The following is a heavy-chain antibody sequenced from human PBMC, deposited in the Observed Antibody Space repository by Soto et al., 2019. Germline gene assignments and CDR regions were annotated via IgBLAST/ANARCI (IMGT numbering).Heavy chain of an antibody. CDR3: ASRDGGYDILTGPYYFDY. Sequence: QLQLQESGPGLVKPSETLSLTCTVSGGSISSSSYYWGWIRQPPGKGLGWIGSIYYSGSTYYNPSLKSRVTISVDTSKNQFSLKLSSVTAADTAVYYCASRDGGYDILTGPYYFDYWGQGTLVTVSS. CDR1: GGSISSSSYY. V-gene: IGHV4-39*01. CDR2: IYYSGST. D-gene: IGHD3-9*01. J-gene: IGHJ4*02.